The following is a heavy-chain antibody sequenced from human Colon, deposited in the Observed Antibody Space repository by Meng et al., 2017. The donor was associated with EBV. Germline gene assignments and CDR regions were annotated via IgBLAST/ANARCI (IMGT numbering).Heavy chain of an antibody. CDR1: XGSFSGYY. CDR3: ARYRLQNDYGDQLYYFDY. CDR2: INHSGST. Sequence: QVQLQQWGAGLLKPSETLSLTCAVXXGSFSGYYWTWIRQPPGKGLEWIGEINHSGSTNYNPSLKSRVTISVDTSKNQFSLKVTSVTAADTAVYYCARYRLQNDYGDQLYYFDYLGQGSLVTVSS. D-gene: IGHD4-17*01. V-gene: IGHV4-34*01. J-gene: IGHJ4*02.